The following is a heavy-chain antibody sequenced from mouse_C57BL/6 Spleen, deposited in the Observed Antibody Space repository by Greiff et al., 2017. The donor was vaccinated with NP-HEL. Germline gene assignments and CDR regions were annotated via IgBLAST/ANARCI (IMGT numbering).Heavy chain of an antibody. D-gene: IGHD3-3*01. CDR3: ARRGTSDAMDY. V-gene: IGHV1-69*01. CDR2: IDPSDSYT. CDR1: GYTFTSYW. J-gene: IGHJ4*01. Sequence: VQLQQPGAELVMPGASVKLSCKASGYTFTSYWMHWVKQRPGQGLEWIGEIDPSDSYTNYNQKFKGKSTLTVDKSSSTAYMQLSSLTSEDSAVYDCARRGTSDAMDYWGQGTSVTVSS.